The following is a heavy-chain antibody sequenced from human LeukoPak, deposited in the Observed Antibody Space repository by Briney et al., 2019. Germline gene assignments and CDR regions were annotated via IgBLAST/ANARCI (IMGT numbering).Heavy chain of an antibody. CDR1: RFTFSSYA. V-gene: IGHV3-23*01. J-gene: IGHJ3*02. CDR2: ISGSGGST. D-gene: IGHD4-23*01. Sequence: GGSLRLSCAASRFTFSSYAMSWVRQAPGKGLEWVSGISGSGGSTYYADSVKGRFTISRDNSKNTLYLQMNSLRPEDTAVYYCANLVGGGGNSERGLPFDIWGQGTKVSVSP. CDR3: ANLVGGGGNSERGLPFDI.